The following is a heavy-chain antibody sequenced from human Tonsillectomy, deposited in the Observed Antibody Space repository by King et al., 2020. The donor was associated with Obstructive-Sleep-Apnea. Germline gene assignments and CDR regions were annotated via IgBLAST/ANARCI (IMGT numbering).Heavy chain of an antibody. CDR2: IYYSGST. CDR1: GGSISSGDYY. D-gene: IGHD2-15*01. Sequence: QLQESGPGLVKPSQTLSLTCTVSGGSISSGDYYWSWIRQPPGQGLEWIWYIYYSGSTYYNPSLKSRVTISVDTSKNQFSLKLSSVTAADTAVYYCARFIDTAQAVSFDYWGQGTLVTVSS. V-gene: IGHV4-30-4*01. J-gene: IGHJ4*02. CDR3: ARFIDTAQAVSFDY.